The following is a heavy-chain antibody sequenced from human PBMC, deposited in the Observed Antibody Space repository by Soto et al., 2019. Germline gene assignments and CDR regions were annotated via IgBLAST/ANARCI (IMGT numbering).Heavy chain of an antibody. CDR3: ASSFTSSQWRYGMDV. J-gene: IGHJ6*02. Sequence: QVQLVQSGAEVKKPGASVKVSCKASGYTFTSYSISWVRQAPGQGLEWMGWISAYNGNTNYAQKLQGRVTMTTDTSXXTANMELRSLRSDDTAVYYCASSFTSSQWRYGMDVWGQGTTVTVSS. CDR2: ISAYNGNT. CDR1: GYTFTSYS. V-gene: IGHV1-18*01. D-gene: IGHD2-2*01.